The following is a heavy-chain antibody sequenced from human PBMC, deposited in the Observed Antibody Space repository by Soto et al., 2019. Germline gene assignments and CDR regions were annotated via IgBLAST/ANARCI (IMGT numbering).Heavy chain of an antibody. V-gene: IGHV3-15*07. CDR2: MKSKTDGGTT. Sequence: EVQLVESGGGLVKPGGSLRLSCAASGFTFSNAWMNWVRQAPGKGLEWVGRMKSKTDGGTTDYAAPVKGIFTISRDDEKNTLYLQKNSLKTENTAVYYGTTDPSNWNYYYYGMDVWGQGTTVTVSS. D-gene: IGHD1-1*01. J-gene: IGHJ6*02. CDR3: TTDPSNWNYYYYGMDV. CDR1: GFTFSNAW.